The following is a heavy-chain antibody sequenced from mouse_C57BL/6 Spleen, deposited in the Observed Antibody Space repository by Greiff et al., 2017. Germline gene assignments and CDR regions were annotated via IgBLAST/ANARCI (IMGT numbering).Heavy chain of an antibody. J-gene: IGHJ2*01. V-gene: IGHV1-64*01. CDR1: GYTFTSYW. CDR2: IRPNSGST. D-gene: IGHD2-1*01. CDR3: ASNYLYYFDY. Sequence: VQLPQPGAELVKPGASVKLSCKASGYTFTSYWMHWVKQRPGQGLEWIGMIRPNSGSTNYNEKFKSKATLTVDKSSSTAYMQLSSLTSEDSAVYYCASNYLYYFDYWGQGTTLTVSS.